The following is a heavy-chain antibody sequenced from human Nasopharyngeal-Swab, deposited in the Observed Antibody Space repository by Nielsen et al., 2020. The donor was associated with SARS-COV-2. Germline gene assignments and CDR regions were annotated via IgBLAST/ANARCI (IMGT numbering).Heavy chain of an antibody. Sequence: ASVQVSCNASGYTFTSYAVHWVRQPPGQRLEWMGWINAGNGNTKYSQKFQGRVTITRDTSASTAYMELSSLRSEDTAVYYCARDRAYSNYATYMDVWGKGTTVTVSS. CDR3: ARDRAYSNYATYMDV. CDR2: INAGNGNT. J-gene: IGHJ6*03. V-gene: IGHV1-3*01. CDR1: GYTFTSYA. D-gene: IGHD4-11*01.